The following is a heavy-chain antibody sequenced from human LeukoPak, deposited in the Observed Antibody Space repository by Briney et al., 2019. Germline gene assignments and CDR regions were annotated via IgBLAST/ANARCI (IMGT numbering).Heavy chain of an antibody. CDR2: INPNSGTT. J-gene: IGHJ6*02. D-gene: IGHD6-6*01. CDR1: GYSFTGYY. V-gene: IGHV1-2*02. CDR3: ARGGLSPSSQYYGMDV. Sequence: GASVKVSCKASGYSFTGYYIHWVRQAPGQGLEWMGWINPNSGTTNSAQRFQGRVTMTRDTPVSTAYMELSRLRSDDTAVYYCARGGLSPSSQYYGMDVWGQGTTVTVSS.